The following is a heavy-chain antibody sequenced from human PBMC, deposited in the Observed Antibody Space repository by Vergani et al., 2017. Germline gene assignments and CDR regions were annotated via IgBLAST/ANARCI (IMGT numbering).Heavy chain of an antibody. D-gene: IGHD3-22*01. CDR1: GYTFTSYY. J-gene: IGHJ2*01. V-gene: IGHV1-46*01. CDR3: ARDFVGITMMQTDWYFDL. Sequence: QVQLVQSGAEVKKPGASVKVSCKASGYTFTSYYMHWVRQAPGQGLEWMGIINPSGGSTSYAQKFQGRVTMTRDTSTSTVYMELSSLRSEDTAVYYCARDFVGITMMQTDWYFDLWGRGTLVTVSS. CDR2: INPSGGST.